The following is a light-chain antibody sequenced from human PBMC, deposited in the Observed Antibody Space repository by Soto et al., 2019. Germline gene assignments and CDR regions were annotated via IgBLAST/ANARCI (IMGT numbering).Light chain of an antibody. Sequence: IHMTQSPSSLSASVGHRVTITCRASQRITTYLNWYQQKPGEAPKLLISTSGTLQRGVPSRFSGSGSGTDFTLTITSLQPADFATYFCQQTYSTPYTFGQGTQLEFK. CDR3: QQTYSTPYT. V-gene: IGKV1-39*01. CDR1: QRITTY. CDR2: TSG. J-gene: IGKJ2*01.